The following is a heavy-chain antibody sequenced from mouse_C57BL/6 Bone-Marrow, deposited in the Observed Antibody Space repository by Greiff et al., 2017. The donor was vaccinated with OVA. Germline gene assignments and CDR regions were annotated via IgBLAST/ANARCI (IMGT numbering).Heavy chain of an antibody. Sequence: VQLQQPGAELVKPGASVKLSCKASGYTFTSYWMQWVKQRPGQGLEWIGEIDPSDSYTNYNQKFKGKATLTVDTSSSTAYMQLSSLTSEDSAVCYCARDGYYWYFDVWGTGTTVTVSS. V-gene: IGHV1-50*01. D-gene: IGHD2-3*01. CDR1: GYTFTSYW. CDR2: IDPSDSYT. CDR3: ARDGYYWYFDV. J-gene: IGHJ1*03.